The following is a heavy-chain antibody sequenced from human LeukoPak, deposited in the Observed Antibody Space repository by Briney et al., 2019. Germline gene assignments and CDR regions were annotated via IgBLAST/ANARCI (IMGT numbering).Heavy chain of an antibody. J-gene: IGHJ5*02. CDR3: ARGPYKQQLVLRMKNWFDP. CDR2: INHSGST. CDR1: GGSFSGYY. V-gene: IGHV4-34*01. D-gene: IGHD6-13*01. Sequence: SETLSLTCAVYGGSFSGYYWSWIRQPPGKGLEWIGEINHSGSTNYNPSLKSRVTISVDTSKNQFSLKLSSVTAADTAVYYCARGPYKQQLVLRMKNWFDPWGQGTLVTVSS.